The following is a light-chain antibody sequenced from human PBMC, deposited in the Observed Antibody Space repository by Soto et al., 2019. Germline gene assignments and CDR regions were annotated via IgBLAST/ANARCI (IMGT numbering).Light chain of an antibody. J-gene: IGKJ3*01. V-gene: IGKV2-30*01. CDR2: KVY. Sequence: DVVMTQSPLSLPVTLGQPASISCRSSQSLVYSDGNTYLNWFQQRPGQSPRRLIYKVYKRDSGVPDRFSGSGSGTDFTLKISRVEAEDVGVYYCMQGTHWPPFTFGPGTKVDIK. CDR1: QSLVYSDGNTY. CDR3: MQGTHWPPFT.